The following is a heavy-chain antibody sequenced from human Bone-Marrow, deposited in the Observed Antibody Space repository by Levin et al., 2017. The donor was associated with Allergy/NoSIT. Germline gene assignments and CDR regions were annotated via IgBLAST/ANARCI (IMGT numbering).Heavy chain of an antibody. CDR1: GDSFRSFG. CDR2: IIPMFDIL. D-gene: IGHD6-6*01. Sequence: KISCKASGDSFRSFGINWVRQGPGQGLEWMGGIIPMFDILNYAEKFQGRVTISADESTSTAYMELSSLRSEDTAVYYCARARSSSPSATFDSWGQGTLVTVSS. CDR3: ARARSSSPSATFDS. V-gene: IGHV1-69*01. J-gene: IGHJ4*02.